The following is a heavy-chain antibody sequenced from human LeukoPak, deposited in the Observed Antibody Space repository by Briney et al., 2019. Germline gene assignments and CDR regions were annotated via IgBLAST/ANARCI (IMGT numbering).Heavy chain of an antibody. CDR1: GGSINSYY. CDR3: ARGNAN. Sequence: KTSETLSLTCTVSGGSINSYYWSWIRQPPGKGLEWIGYISYSGNTNYNPSLKSRVTIPLDTSKKQFFLKLSSVTAADTAMYYCARGNANWGQGTLVTVSS. J-gene: IGHJ4*02. V-gene: IGHV4-59*01. CDR2: ISYSGNT.